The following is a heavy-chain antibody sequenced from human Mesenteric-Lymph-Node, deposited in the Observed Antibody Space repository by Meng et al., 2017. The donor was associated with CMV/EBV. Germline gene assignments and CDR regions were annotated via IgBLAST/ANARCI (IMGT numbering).Heavy chain of an antibody. CDR2: IHSSGST. D-gene: IGHD3-22*01. J-gene: IGHJ5*02. CDR1: GGSVSSGNNY. V-gene: IGHV4-61*03. Sequence: GSLRLSCTVPGGSVSSGNNYWNWIRQTPGKGLEWIAYIHSSGSTNYNPSLKSRVTISIDTSRNHVSLRLSSVTAADSAMYYCARADTSGHFPLDLWGRGTLVTVSS. CDR3: ARADTSGHFPLDL.